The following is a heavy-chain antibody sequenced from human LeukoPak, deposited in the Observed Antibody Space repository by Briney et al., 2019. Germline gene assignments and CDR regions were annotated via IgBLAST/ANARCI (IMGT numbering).Heavy chain of an antibody. Sequence: ASETLSLTCTVSGGSISSSSYYWGWIRQPPGKGLEWIGSIYYSGSTYYNPSLKSRVTISVDTSKNQFSLKLSSVTAADTAVYYCALDGGSHRGMDVWGKGTTVTVSS. CDR2: IYYSGST. CDR1: GGSISSSSYY. CDR3: ALDGGSHRGMDV. J-gene: IGHJ6*03. V-gene: IGHV4-39*07. D-gene: IGHD3-9*01.